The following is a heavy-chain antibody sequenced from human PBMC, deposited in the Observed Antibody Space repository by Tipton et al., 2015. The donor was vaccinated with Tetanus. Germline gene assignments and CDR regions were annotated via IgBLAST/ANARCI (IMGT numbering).Heavy chain of an antibody. Sequence: QLVQSGGGLVKPGGSLRLSCAASGFTFSSYFMNWVRQAPGKGLVWVSRINSDGSSTSYADSVKGRFTISRDNAKNTLYLQMNSLRAEDTAVYYCARDNGPMARGVYGMDVWGQGTTVTVSS. J-gene: IGHJ6*02. CDR2: INSDGSST. V-gene: IGHV3-74*01. CDR3: ARDNGPMARGVYGMDV. CDR1: GFTFSSYF. D-gene: IGHD3-10*01.